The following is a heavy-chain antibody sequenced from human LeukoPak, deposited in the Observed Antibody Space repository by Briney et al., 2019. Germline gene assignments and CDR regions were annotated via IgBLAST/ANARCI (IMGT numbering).Heavy chain of an antibody. D-gene: IGHD2-8*01. Sequence: PSETLSLTCTVSGGSISSYYWSWIRQPPGKGLEWIGYIYYSGSTNYNPSLKSRVTISVDTSKNQFSLKLSSVTAADTAVYYCARHLLMGYYYMDVWGKGTTVTISS. CDR2: IYYSGST. CDR3: ARHLLMGYYYMDV. V-gene: IGHV4-59*08. J-gene: IGHJ6*03. CDR1: GGSISSYY.